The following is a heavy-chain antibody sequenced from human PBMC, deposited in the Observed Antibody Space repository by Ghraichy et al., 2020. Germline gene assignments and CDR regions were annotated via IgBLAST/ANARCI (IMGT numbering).Heavy chain of an antibody. CDR3: AGGYYDILTGYYIVGWDY. Sequence: SETLSLTCAVSGYSISSGYYWGWIRQPPGKGLEWIGSIYHSGSTYYNPSLKSRVTISVDTSKNQFSLKLSSVTAAAPAVYYWAGGYYDILTGYYIVGWDYWGQGTLVTVSS. V-gene: IGHV4-38-2*01. D-gene: IGHD3-9*01. CDR1: GYSISSGYY. CDR2: IYHSGST. J-gene: IGHJ4*02.